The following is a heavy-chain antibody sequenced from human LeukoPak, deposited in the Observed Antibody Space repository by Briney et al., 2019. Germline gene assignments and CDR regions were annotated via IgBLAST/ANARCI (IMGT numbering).Heavy chain of an antibody. Sequence: ASVKVSFKSSGYTFTSYGISWVRQAPGQGLEWMGWISAYNGNTNYAQKLQGRVTMTTDTSTSTAYMELRSLRSDDTAVYYCARDRFGENWFDPWGQGTLVTVSS. CDR2: ISAYNGNT. CDR3: ARDRFGENWFDP. D-gene: IGHD3-10*01. CDR1: GYTFTSYG. V-gene: IGHV1-18*01. J-gene: IGHJ5*02.